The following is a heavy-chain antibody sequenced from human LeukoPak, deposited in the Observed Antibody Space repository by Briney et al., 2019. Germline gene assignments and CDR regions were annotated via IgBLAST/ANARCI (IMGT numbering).Heavy chain of an antibody. Sequence: ASVKVSCKASGYTFTCYYMHWVRQAPGQGHEWMGWINPNSGGTNYAQKFQGRVTVTRDTSISTAYMALSRLRSDDTAVYYCARGAYDFWSGYSGDYWGQGTLVTVSS. CDR2: INPNSGGT. CDR3: ARGAYDFWSGYSGDY. D-gene: IGHD3-3*01. CDR1: GYTFTCYY. V-gene: IGHV1-2*02. J-gene: IGHJ4*02.